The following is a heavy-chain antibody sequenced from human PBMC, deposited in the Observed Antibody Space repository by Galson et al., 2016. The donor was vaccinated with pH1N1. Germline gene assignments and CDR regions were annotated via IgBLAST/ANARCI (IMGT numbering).Heavy chain of an antibody. CDR3: AKDLSSDYGDYGLDY. CDR2: ISGRGEST. Sequence: SLRLSCATSEFTFSSYAMSWVRQAPGKGLEWVSAISGRGESTYYSDSVKGHLTVSRDNSKNTLYLQMNSLRTEDTAVYYCAKDLSSDYGDYGLDYWGQGTLVTVSS. D-gene: IGHD4-17*01. CDR1: EFTFSSYA. J-gene: IGHJ4*02. V-gene: IGHV3-23*01.